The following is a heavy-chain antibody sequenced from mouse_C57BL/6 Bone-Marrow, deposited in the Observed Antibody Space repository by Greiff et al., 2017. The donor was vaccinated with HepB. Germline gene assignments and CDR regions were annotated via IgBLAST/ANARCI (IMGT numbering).Heavy chain of an antibody. Sequence: QVQLQQPGAELVKPGASVKLSCKASGYTFTSYWMHWVKQRPGQGLEWIGMIHPNSGSTNYNEKFKSKATLTVDKSSSTAYMQLSSLTSEDSAVYYCAIIYYDYDLFAYWGQVTLVTVSA. CDR3: AIIYYDYDLFAY. CDR2: IHPNSGST. D-gene: IGHD2-4*01. J-gene: IGHJ3*01. V-gene: IGHV1-64*01. CDR1: GYTFTSYW.